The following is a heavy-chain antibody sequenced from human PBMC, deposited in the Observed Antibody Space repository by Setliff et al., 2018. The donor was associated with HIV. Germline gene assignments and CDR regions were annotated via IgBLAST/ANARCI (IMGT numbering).Heavy chain of an antibody. Sequence: ETLSLTCTVSGGSISSYYWSWIRQPPGKGLEWIGYIYYSGTTNYNPSLKRRVTISVDTSKNQFSLKLSSVTAADTAVYYCARHVGYSSSSLDYWGRGSLVTVSS. CDR3: ARHVGYSSSSLDY. J-gene: IGHJ4*01. CDR2: IYYSGTT. V-gene: IGHV4-59*08. CDR1: GGSISSYY. D-gene: IGHD6-6*01.